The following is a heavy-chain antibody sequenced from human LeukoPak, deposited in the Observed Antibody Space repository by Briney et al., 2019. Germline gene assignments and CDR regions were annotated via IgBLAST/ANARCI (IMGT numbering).Heavy chain of an antibody. CDR3: AKVAEGGSYHSYFDY. J-gene: IGHJ4*02. CDR2: ISSSVDST. V-gene: IGHV3-23*01. CDR1: GFTFSSYG. Sequence: PGGSLRLSCAASGFTFSSYGMSWVRQAPGKGLEWVSGISSSVDSTYYADSVKGRFTISRDNSKNTLYLQMNSLRAEDTAVYYCAKVAEGGSYHSYFDYWGQGTLVTVSS. D-gene: IGHD1-26*01.